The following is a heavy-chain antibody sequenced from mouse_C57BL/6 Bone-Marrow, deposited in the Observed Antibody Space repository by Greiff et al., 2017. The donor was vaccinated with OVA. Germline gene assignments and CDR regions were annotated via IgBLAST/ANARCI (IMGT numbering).Heavy chain of an antibody. CDR2: IRNKANGYTT. D-gene: IGHD4-1*01. Sequence: EVQVVESGGGLVQPGGSLSLSCAASGFTFTDYYMSWVRQPPGKALEWLGFIRNKANGYTTEYSASVKGRFTISRDTSQSILYLQMNALRAEDSATYDCARVWDWRYCDVWGTGTTVTVSS. CDR3: ARVWDWRYCDV. CDR1: GFTFTDYY. J-gene: IGHJ1*03. V-gene: IGHV7-3*01.